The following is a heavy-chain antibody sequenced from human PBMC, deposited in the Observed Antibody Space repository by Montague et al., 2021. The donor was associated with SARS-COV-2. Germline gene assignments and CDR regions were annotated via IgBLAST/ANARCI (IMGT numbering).Heavy chain of an antibody. V-gene: IGHV4-39*01. Sequence: SETLSLTCTVADASISSSNYYWGLIRPPPGKRLECIGSHFYSGSSFYNPSLKSRVTISVDTSKNQFSLRLSSVTAADTAVYYCVAEWLAIYYFDFWGQGTLVTVSS. CDR3: VAEWLAIYYFDF. CDR1: DASISSSNYY. J-gene: IGHJ4*02. CDR2: HFYSGSS. D-gene: IGHD6-19*01.